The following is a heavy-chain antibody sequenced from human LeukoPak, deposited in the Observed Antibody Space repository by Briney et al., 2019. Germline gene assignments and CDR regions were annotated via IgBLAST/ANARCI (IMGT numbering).Heavy chain of an antibody. CDR1: GCTLTELS. CDR3: ATEIRPSKYYYDSSGYKGDAFDI. CDR2: FDPEDGET. J-gene: IGHJ3*02. V-gene: IGHV1-24*01. Sequence: ASVKVSCKVSGCTLTELSMHWVRQAPGKGLEWMGGFDPEDGETIYAQKFQGRVTMTEDTSTDTAYMELSSLRSEDTAVYYCATEIRPSKYYYDSSGYKGDAFDIWGQGTMVTVSS. D-gene: IGHD3-22*01.